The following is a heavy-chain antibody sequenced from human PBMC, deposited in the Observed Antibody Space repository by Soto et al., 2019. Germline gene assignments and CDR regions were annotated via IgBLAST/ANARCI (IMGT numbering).Heavy chain of an antibody. CDR3: AKSPSYYGDFDY. Sequence: EVQLVESGGGLVQPGRSLRLSCAASGFTFDDYAMHWVRQAPGKGLEWVSGISWNSGRIGYADSVKGRFTISRDTAKNSLYLQMNSLRAEDTALYYCAKSPSYYGDFDYWGQGTLVTVSS. CDR2: ISWNSGRI. D-gene: IGHD4-17*01. CDR1: GFTFDDYA. V-gene: IGHV3-9*01. J-gene: IGHJ4*02.